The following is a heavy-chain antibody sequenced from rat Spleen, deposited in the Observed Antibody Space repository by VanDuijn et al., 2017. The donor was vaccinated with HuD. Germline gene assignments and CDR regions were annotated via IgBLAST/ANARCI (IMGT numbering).Heavy chain of an antibody. J-gene: IGHJ3*01. Sequence: EVELVESGGGLVQPGRSMKLSCAASGFTFSNYGMAWVRQAPTKGLEWVASISTSGGSTYYRDSVKGRFTISRDNAKSTLYLQMDSLRSEDTATYYCTTLDYWGQGTLVTVSS. V-gene: IGHV5-25*01. CDR1: GFTFSNYG. CDR3: TTLDY. CDR2: ISTSGGST.